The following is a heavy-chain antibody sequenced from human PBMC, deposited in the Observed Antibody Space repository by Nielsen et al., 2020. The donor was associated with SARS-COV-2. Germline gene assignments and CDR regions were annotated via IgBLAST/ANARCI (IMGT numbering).Heavy chain of an antibody. CDR1: GFTFGTSW. V-gene: IGHV3-74*01. J-gene: IGHJ4*02. CDR2: INTDGSNT. Sequence: GGSLRLSCAASGFTFGTSWMPWVRQAPGKGLMVVSVINTDGSNTLYADSVKGRFTISRDNSRNTLYLQMNSLGAEDTAVYYCVSDYFASFDYWGQGTLVTVSS. CDR3: VSDYFASFDY. D-gene: IGHD2/OR15-2a*01.